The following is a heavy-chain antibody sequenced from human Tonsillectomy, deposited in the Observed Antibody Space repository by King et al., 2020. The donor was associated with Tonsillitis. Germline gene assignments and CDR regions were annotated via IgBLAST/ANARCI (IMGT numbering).Heavy chain of an antibody. V-gene: IGHV3-7*03. CDR2: IKQDGSEK. CDR1: GFTFSSYW. CDR3: ARERELELLTPDSFDY. J-gene: IGHJ4*02. D-gene: IGHD1-7*01. Sequence: DVQLVQSGGGLVQPGGSLRLSCAASGFTFSSYWMSWVRQAPGKGLEWVANIKQDGSEKYYVDSVKGRFTISRDNAKNSLYLQMNSLRAEDTAVYYCARERELELLTPDSFDYWGQGTLVTVSS.